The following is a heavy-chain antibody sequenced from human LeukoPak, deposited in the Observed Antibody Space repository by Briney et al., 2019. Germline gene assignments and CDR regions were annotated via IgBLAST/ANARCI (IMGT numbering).Heavy chain of an antibody. CDR2: IVVGSGNT. CDR1: GFTFTSSA. J-gene: IGHJ5*02. D-gene: IGHD2-15*01. V-gene: IGHV1-58*01. CDR3: AAGPYCSGGSCYQNWFDP. Sequence: SVKVSCKASGFTFTSSAVQWVRQARGQRLEWIGWIVVGSGNTNYAQKFQERVTITRDMSTSTVYMELSSLRSEDTAVYYCAAGPYCSGGSCYQNWFDPWGQGTLVTVSS.